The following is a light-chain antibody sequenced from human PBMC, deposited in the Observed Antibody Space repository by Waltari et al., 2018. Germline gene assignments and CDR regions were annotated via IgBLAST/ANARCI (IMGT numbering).Light chain of an antibody. CDR3: QQYGSSLRT. J-gene: IGKJ1*01. Sequence: ILFTPSPGPLSLSPAELASLSCRASQNVSSSDLAWYQQKPGQAPKLLIYGASSRATGIPDRFSGSGSGTDFTLTISRLEPEDFAVYYCQQYGSSLRTFGQGTKVEIK. CDR2: GAS. V-gene: IGKV3-20*01. CDR1: QNVSSSD.